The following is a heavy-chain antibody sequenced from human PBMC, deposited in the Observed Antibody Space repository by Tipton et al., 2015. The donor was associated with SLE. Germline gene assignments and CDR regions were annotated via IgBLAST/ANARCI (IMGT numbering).Heavy chain of an antibody. CDR1: GGSISSSSYY. Sequence: TLSLTCTVSGGSISSSSYYWGWIRQPPGKGLEWIGSIYYSGSTYYTPSLKSRVTISVDTSKNQFSLKLSSVTAADSAVYYCARTEQGTGSYSRLVFEIWGQGTLVTVSS. CDR3: ARTEQGTGSYSRLVFEI. D-gene: IGHD3-10*01. CDR2: IYYSGST. V-gene: IGHV4-39*07. J-gene: IGHJ4*02.